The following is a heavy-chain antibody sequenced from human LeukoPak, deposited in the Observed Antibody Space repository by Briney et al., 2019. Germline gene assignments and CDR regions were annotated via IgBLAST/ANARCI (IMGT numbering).Heavy chain of an antibody. V-gene: IGHV4-4*07. Sequence: SETLSLTCTVSGGSISSYYWSWIRQPAEKGLEWIGRIYTSGSTSYNPSLKSRVTISVDKSKNQFSLKLSSVTAADTAVYYCARVSLYYYADYWCQGTLVTVSS. CDR1: GGSISSYY. CDR3: ARVSLYYYADY. D-gene: IGHD3-10*01. J-gene: IGHJ4*02. CDR2: IYTSGST.